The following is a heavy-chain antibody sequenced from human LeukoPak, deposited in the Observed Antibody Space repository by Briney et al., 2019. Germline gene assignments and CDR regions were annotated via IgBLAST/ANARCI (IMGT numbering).Heavy chain of an antibody. D-gene: IGHD1-14*01. CDR3: ATGQGHGMDV. Sequence: HPGGSLRLSCAASGFTFSSYWMHWVRQAPGKGLVWVSRINGDGSSTSYADSVKGRFTISRDNAKNTLYLQMNSLRAEDTAVYYCATGQGHGMDVWGQGTTVTVSS. CDR1: GFTFSSYW. V-gene: IGHV3-74*01. J-gene: IGHJ6*02. CDR2: INGDGSST.